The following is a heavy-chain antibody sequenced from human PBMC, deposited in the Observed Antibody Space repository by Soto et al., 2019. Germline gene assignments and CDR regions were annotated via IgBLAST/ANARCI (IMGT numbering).Heavy chain of an antibody. CDR1: GYTFTSYG. V-gene: IGHV1-18*01. J-gene: IGHJ6*02. Sequence: ASVKVSCKASGYTFTSYGISWVRQAPGQGLEWMGWISAYNGNPNYAQKLQGRVTMTTDTSTSTAYMELRSLRSDDTAVYYCARDLSDFWSGSTYYYYYYYGMDVWGQGTTVTVSS. CDR3: ARDLSDFWSGSTYYYYYYYGMDV. CDR2: ISAYNGNP. D-gene: IGHD3-3*01.